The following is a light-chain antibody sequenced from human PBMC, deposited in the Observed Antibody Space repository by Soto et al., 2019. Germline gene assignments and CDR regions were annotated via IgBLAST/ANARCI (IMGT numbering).Light chain of an antibody. CDR2: EVS. J-gene: IGLJ1*01. CDR1: SSDVGSYNR. CDR3: SSYTSSSTLSV. V-gene: IGLV2-18*02. Sequence: QSVLTQPPSVSGSPGQSVTISCTGTSSDVGSYNRVSWYQQPPGTAPKLMIYEVSNRPSGVPDRFSGSKSGNTASLTISGLQAEDEADYYCSSYTSSSTLSVFGTGTKLTV.